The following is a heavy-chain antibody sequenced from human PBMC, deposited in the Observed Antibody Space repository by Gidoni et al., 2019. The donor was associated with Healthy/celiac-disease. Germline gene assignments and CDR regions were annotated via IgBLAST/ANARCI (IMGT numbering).Heavy chain of an antibody. CDR3: ARLPGIRQQLVVDY. Sequence: QVQLQQWGAGLFMPSETLSLTCAVYGGSFSGYYWCWIRQPPGKGLEWIGEINHSGSTNYNPYLKGRVTISVDTSKNQFSLKLSSVTAADTAVYYCARLPGIRQQLVVDYWGQGTLVTVSS. CDR2: INHSGST. D-gene: IGHD6-13*01. V-gene: IGHV4-34*01. J-gene: IGHJ4*02. CDR1: GGSFSGYY.